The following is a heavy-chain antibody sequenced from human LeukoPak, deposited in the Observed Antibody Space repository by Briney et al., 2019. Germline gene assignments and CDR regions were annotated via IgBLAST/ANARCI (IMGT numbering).Heavy chain of an antibody. J-gene: IGHJ4*02. D-gene: IGHD1-26*01. V-gene: IGHV3-74*01. CDR3: AKDFVGPDDY. Sequence: GGSLRLSCVVSGFTFTNYWMQWVRQVPGKGLVWVARMNSDGTSIIHADSVKGRFTISRDNANSMLYLQMNSLRAEDSAVYYCAKDFVGPDDYWGQGTLVTVSS. CDR1: GFTFTNYW. CDR2: MNSDGTSI.